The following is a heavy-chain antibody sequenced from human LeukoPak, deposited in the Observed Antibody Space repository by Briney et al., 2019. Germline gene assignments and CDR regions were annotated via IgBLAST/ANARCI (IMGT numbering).Heavy chain of an antibody. Sequence: SETLSLTCTVSGGSISSSSYYWGWIRQPPGKGLEWIGSVYYSGSTYYNPSLKSRVTISVDTSKNQFSLKLSSVTAADTAVYYCARSTGLMVLPNLYYYYYYMDVWGKGTTVTVSS. CDR3: ARSTGLMVLPNLYYYYYYMDV. CDR2: VYYSGST. CDR1: GGSISSSSYY. V-gene: IGHV4-39*07. J-gene: IGHJ6*03. D-gene: IGHD4/OR15-4a*01.